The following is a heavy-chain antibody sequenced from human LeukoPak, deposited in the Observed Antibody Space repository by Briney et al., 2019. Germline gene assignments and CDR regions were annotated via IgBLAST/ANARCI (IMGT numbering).Heavy chain of an antibody. CDR1: GYTFTSYG. CDR3: ARDSHESSGYYYCW. Sequence: ASVTVSCKASGYTFTSYGISWVRQAPGQGLEWMGWISAYNGNTNYAQKLQGRVTMTTDTSTSTAYMELRSLRSGDTAVYYWARDSHESSGYYYCWWGQGTLVTVSS. D-gene: IGHD3-22*01. J-gene: IGHJ4*02. CDR2: ISAYNGNT. V-gene: IGHV1-18*01.